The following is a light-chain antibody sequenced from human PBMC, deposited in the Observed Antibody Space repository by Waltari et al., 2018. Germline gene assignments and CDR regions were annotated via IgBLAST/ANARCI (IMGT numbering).Light chain of an antibody. CDR2: STS. Sequence: QTVVTQEPSLTVSPGGTVTLTCASSTGAVPSGYYPNWFQQKPAKAPRSLIYSTSNKYAGTPARFAGSRRGGEAALTLSGVQPEDEAEYYCLLYYGGAQVFGGGTKLTVL. V-gene: IGLV7-43*01. CDR1: TGAVPSGYY. CDR3: LLYYGGAQV. J-gene: IGLJ3*02.